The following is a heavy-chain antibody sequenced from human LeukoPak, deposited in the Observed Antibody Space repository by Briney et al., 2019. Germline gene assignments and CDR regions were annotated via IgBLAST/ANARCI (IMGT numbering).Heavy chain of an antibody. CDR1: GFTFSSYA. Sequence: GGSLRLSCAASGFTFSSYAMSWVRKAPGKGLEWVSAISGSGGSTYYADSVRGRFTISRDNSKNTLYLQMNSLRAEDTAVYYCAKEGGHGEDYFDYWGQGTLVTVSS. CDR3: AKEGGHGEDYFDY. CDR2: ISGSGGST. D-gene: IGHD4-17*01. J-gene: IGHJ4*02. V-gene: IGHV3-23*01.